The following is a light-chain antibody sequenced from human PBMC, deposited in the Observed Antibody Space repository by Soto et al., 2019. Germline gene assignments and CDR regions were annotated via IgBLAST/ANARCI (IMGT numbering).Light chain of an antibody. Sequence: EIVLTQSPATLSPSPGERATLSCRASQSVSNYLAWYQQKPGQAPRLLIYTASNRATGIPARFSGSGSGTDFTLTISSLEPEDFAVYYCQQRSTWPPWTFGQGTKVDIK. J-gene: IGKJ1*01. CDR1: QSVSNY. CDR2: TAS. V-gene: IGKV3-11*01. CDR3: QQRSTWPPWT.